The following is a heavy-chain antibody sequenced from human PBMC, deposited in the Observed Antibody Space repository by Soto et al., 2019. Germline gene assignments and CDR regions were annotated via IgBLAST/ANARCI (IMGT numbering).Heavy chain of an antibody. CDR2: FYYSGST. V-gene: IGHV4-39*07. J-gene: IGHJ6*02. D-gene: IGHD4-17*01. CDR3: ARDRMTTVEPPYYYSGMDV. Sequence: PSETLSLTCTVSGDSISTNSYSWGWIRQPPGQGLEWIGLFYYSGSTHYNPSLKSRLTVSVDTSKNQFSLKLSSVTAADTAVYYCARDRMTTVEPPYYYSGMDVWGQGTTVTVSS. CDR1: GDSISTNSYS.